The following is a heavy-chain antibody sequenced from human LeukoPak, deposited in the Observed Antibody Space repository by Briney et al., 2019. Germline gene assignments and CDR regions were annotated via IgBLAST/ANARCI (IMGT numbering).Heavy chain of an antibody. J-gene: IGHJ4*02. D-gene: IGHD3-22*01. V-gene: IGHV4-39*01. CDR2: IYYSGST. Sequence: SETLSLTCTVSGGSISSSSYYWGWIRQPPGKGLEWIGSIYYSGSTYYNPSLKSRVTISVDTSKNQSSLKLSSVTAADTAVYYCARGYWFDYWGQGTLVTVSS. CDR3: ARGYWFDY. CDR1: GGSISSSSYY.